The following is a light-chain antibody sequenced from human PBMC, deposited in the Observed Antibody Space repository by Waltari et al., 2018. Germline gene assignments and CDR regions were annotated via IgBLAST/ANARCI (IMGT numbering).Light chain of an antibody. J-gene: IGKJ1*01. CDR2: GAS. V-gene: IGKV3-20*01. Sequence: ASRSVSSSYLAWYQQKPGQAPRLLIYGASSRATASPDRFSGSGSGTDFTLTISRLEPEDFAVYYCQQYGSSSWTFGQGTKVEIK. CDR1: RSVSSSY. CDR3: QQYGSSSWT.